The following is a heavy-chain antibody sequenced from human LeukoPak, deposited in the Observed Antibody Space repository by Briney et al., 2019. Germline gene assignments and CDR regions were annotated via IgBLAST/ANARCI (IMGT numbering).Heavy chain of an antibody. D-gene: IGHD6-13*01. CDR3: ARRVHSSSWSFDFDY. J-gene: IGHJ4*02. CDR2: IHYSGST. V-gene: IGHV4-59*01. CDR1: GGFLNRYY. Sequence: SETQSFPCTVSGGFLNRYYSSWIRQPPGMGLEWVGSIHYSGSTSYNPSLRSRGTISVDKFKNQFFVKLSSVTATDTAVYYWARRVHSSSWSFDFDYWGQETLVTVSS.